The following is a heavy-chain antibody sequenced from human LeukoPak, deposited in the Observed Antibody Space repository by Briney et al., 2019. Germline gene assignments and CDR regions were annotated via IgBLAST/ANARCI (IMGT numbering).Heavy chain of an antibody. V-gene: IGHV4-59*01. D-gene: IGHD1-1*01. J-gene: IGHJ5*02. Sequence: SETLSLTCTVSGGSIISSFWNWGWIRQPPGKGLEWIGYISYSGSTNLNPSLKSRVTISVDTSKNQFSLKLSSVTAADTAVYYCAREGTAGTNLNWFDPWGQGTLVTVSS. CDR1: GGSIISSF. CDR3: AREGTAGTNLNWFDP. CDR2: ISYSGST.